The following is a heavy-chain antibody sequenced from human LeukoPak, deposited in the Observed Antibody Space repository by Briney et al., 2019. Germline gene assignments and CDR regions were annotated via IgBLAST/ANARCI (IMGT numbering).Heavy chain of an antibody. J-gene: IGHJ4*02. V-gene: IGHV3-7*01. CDR3: AKGMGGSGSYYEYYFDY. CDR2: MKPDGSEK. D-gene: IGHD3-10*01. CDR1: GFTFSSYW. Sequence: GGSLRLSCAASGFTFSSYWMSWVRQAPGKGLEWVANMKPDGSEKYYVDSVKGRFTISRDNAKNSLYLQMNSLRAEDTAVYYCAKGMGGSGSYYEYYFDYWGQGTLVTVSS.